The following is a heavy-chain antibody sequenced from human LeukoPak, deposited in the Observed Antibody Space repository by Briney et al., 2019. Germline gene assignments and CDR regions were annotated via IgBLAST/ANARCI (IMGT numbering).Heavy chain of an antibody. D-gene: IGHD3-3*01. Sequence: GASVKLSCKASGYTFTGYYMHWVRQAPGQGLEWMGWINPNSGGTNYAQKFQGRVTMTRDTSISTAHMELSRLRSDDTAVYYCASNTIFGAKYYFDYWGQGTLVTVSS. CDR2: INPNSGGT. CDR1: GYTFTGYY. CDR3: ASNTIFGAKYYFDY. J-gene: IGHJ4*02. V-gene: IGHV1-2*02.